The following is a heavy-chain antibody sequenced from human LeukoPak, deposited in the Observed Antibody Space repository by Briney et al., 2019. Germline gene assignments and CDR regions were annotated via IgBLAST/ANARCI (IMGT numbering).Heavy chain of an antibody. V-gene: IGHV3-53*01. CDR2: IYSGGSTS. D-gene: IGHD6-19*01. Sequence: GGSLRLSCAASGFTVSSDYMSWVRQAPGKGQEWVSVIYSGGSTSYYADSVKGRFTISRDNSKNTLYLQMNSLRAEDTAVYYCARGPIVRSSGWFDYWGQGTLVTVSS. CDR3: ARGPIVRSSGWFDY. J-gene: IGHJ4*02. CDR1: GFTVSSDY.